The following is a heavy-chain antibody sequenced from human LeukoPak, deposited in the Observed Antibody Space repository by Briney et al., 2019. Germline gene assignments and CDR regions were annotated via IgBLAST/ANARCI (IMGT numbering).Heavy chain of an antibody. J-gene: IGHJ3*02. CDR3: ARAPLDQLLSAFDI. Sequence: SETLSLTCAVYGGSLSGYYWSWIRQPPGKGLEWIGEINHSGSTNYNPSLKSRVTISVDTSKNQFSLKLSSVTAADTAVYYCARAPLDQLLSAFDIWGQGTMVTVSS. CDR1: GGSLSGYY. D-gene: IGHD2-2*01. V-gene: IGHV4-34*01. CDR2: INHSGST.